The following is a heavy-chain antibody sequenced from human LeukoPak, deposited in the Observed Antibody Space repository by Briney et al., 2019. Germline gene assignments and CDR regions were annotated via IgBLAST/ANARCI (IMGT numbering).Heavy chain of an antibody. J-gene: IGHJ4*02. CDR2: IYHSGST. CDR3: ARVEWGLLRFDY. D-gene: IGHD1-26*01. CDR1: GGSVSSGSYY. V-gene: IGHV4-61*01. Sequence: SETLSLTCTVSGGSVSSGSYYWSWIRQPPGKGPEWIGYIYHSGSTNYNPSLKSRVTISVDTSKNQFSLKLSSVTAADTAVYYCARVEWGLLRFDYWGQGTLVTVSS.